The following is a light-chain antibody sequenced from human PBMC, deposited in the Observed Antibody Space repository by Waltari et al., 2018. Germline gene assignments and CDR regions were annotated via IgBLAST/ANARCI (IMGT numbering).Light chain of an antibody. CDR3: NSRDTNNHWV. Sequence: SSELTQDPAVSVALGPTVRITCQGDSLSSYFASWYQQKPGQAPVLVMYGKNIRPSGIPDRISGSRSGNTASLTITGTQAEDEADYYCNSRDTNNHWVFGGGTKLTVL. V-gene: IGLV3-19*01. CDR2: GKN. J-gene: IGLJ3*02. CDR1: SLSSYF.